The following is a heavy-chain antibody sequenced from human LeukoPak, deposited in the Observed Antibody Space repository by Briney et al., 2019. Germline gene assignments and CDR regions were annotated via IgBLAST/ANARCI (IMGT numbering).Heavy chain of an antibody. D-gene: IGHD1-7*01. CDR1: GGSVSSGSYY. Sequence: SETLSLTCTVSGGSVSSGSYYWSWIRQPPGKGLEWIGYIYYSGSTNYNPSLKSRVTISVDTSKNQFSLKLSSVTAADTAVYYCARDNWNYGSSMDVWGQGTTVAVSS. J-gene: IGHJ6*02. CDR3: ARDNWNYGSSMDV. CDR2: IYYSGST. V-gene: IGHV4-61*01.